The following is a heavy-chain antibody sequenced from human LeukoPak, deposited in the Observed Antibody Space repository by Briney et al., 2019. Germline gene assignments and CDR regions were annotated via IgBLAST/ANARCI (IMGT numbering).Heavy chain of an antibody. V-gene: IGHV4-4*07. CDR1: GGSVNSYY. CDR2: FYTSGST. J-gene: IGHJ4*02. Sequence: PSETLSLTCSVPGGSVNSYYWSWIRQPAGEGLEWIGRFYTSGSTDYNPSLKSRLTMSVDTSKNQFSLNLSSVTAADTAVYYCARDSRDPSLWFGELLSPLDCWGQGTLVTVSS. D-gene: IGHD3-10*01. CDR3: ARDSRDPSLWFGELLSPLDC.